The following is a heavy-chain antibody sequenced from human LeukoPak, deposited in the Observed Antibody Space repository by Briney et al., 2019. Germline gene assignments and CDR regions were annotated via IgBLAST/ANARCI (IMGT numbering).Heavy chain of an antibody. Sequence: GGSLRLSCAASGFTLSSYNMNWVRQAPGKGLEWVSYISSSSGTIYYADSVKGRFTISRDNAKNSLYLQMNSLRDEDTAVYYCARAITVTNPYYFDSWGQGTLVTVSS. CDR3: ARAITVTNPYYFDS. CDR2: ISSSSGTI. CDR1: GFTLSSYN. V-gene: IGHV3-48*02. D-gene: IGHD4-17*01. J-gene: IGHJ4*02.